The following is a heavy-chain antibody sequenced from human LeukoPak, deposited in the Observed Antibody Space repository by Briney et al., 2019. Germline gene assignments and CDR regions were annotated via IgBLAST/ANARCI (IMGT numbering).Heavy chain of an antibody. D-gene: IGHD1-26*01. J-gene: IGHJ5*02. CDR1: GFTFSSYG. Sequence: GGSLRLSCAASGFTFSSYGMHWVRQAPGKGLEWVAVIWYDGSNKYYADSVKGRFTISRDNSKNTLYLQMNSLRVEDTAVYYCAGSMYGWFDPWGQGTLVTVSS. V-gene: IGHV3-33*01. CDR3: AGSMYGWFDP. CDR2: IWYDGSNK.